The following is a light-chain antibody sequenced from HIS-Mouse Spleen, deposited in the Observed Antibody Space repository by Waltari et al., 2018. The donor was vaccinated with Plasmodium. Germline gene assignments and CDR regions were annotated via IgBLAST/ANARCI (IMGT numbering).Light chain of an antibody. V-gene: IGKV3-20*01. CDR1: QSVRSSY. J-gene: IGKJ1*01. CDR3: QQYGSSSWT. CDR2: GAS. Sequence: EMVLTQSPGTLSLSPGERATLSCRASQSVRSSYLAWYQQKPGQAPRLLIYGASSRSTGIPDRFSGSGSGTDFTLTISRLEPEDFAVYYCQQYGSSSWTFGQGTKVEIK.